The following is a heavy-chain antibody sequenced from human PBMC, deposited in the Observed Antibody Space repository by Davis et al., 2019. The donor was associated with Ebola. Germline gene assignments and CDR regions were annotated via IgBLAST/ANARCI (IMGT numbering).Heavy chain of an antibody. CDR1: GYTFTSHD. CDR2: ISAYNGNT. V-gene: IGHV1-18*01. D-gene: IGHD6-13*01. J-gene: IGHJ4*02. Sequence: AASVKVSCKASGYTFTSHDINWVRQAPGQGLEWMGWISAYNGNTNYAQRLQGRVTMSTDTSTSTAYMELRSLRSDDTAVYYCTRGNSWDAPFDYWGQGTLVTVSS. CDR3: TRGNSWDAPFDY.